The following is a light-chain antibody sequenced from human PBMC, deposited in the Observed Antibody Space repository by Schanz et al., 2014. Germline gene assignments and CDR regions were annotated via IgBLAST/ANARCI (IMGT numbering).Light chain of an antibody. CDR2: KDT. CDR3: QAWDTTTLV. Sequence: SYELTQPPSMSVSPGQTASITCSGDKLGDKYVSWYQQKAGQSPVLVIHKDTKRPSEIPARFSGSNSGNTATLTISGTQAMDEADYFCQAWDTTTLVFGGGTKLTVL. CDR1: KLGDKY. V-gene: IGLV3-1*01. J-gene: IGLJ2*01.